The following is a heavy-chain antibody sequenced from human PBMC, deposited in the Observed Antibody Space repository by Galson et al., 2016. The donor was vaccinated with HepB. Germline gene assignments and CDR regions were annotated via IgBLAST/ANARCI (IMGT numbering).Heavy chain of an antibody. J-gene: IGHJ4*02. CDR1: GYSFTNYY. CDR3: ARDRAISLAAAGSFDY. V-gene: IGHV1-46*01. Sequence: SVKVSCKASGYSFTNYYIHWARQAPGQGLEWMGRIDPRDGITSYTQKLQGRVTVTRDTSTNTVYMALSSLRSEDTAVYYCARDRAISLAAAGSFDYWGQGSLVTVSA. CDR2: IDPRDGIT. D-gene: IGHD6-13*01.